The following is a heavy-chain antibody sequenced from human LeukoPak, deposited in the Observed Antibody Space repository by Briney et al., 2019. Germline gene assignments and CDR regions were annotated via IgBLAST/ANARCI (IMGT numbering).Heavy chain of an antibody. V-gene: IGHV4-34*01. D-gene: IGHD3-3*01. CDR3: ASFGVEGITIFGVVPSPS. Sequence: SETLSLTCAVYGGSFSDYYWSWIRQTPGKGLEWIGEINHSGSTSYNSSLKSRVTISVDTSKNQFSLKLSSVTAADTAVYYCASFGVEGITIFGVVPSPSWGQGTLVIVSS. CDR2: INHSGST. J-gene: IGHJ4*02. CDR1: GGSFSDYY.